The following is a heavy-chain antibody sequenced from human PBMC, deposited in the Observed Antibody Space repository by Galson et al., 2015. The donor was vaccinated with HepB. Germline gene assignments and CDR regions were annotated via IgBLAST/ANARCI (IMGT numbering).Heavy chain of an antibody. CDR3: ASNLGYCSSTSCYDGLSVMPDSYYYYGMDV. CDR2: IWYDGSNK. D-gene: IGHD2-2*01. CDR1: GFTFSSYG. Sequence: SLRLSCAASGFTFSSYGMHWVRQAPGKGLEWVAVIWYDGSNKYYADSVKGRFTISRDNSKNTLYLQMNSLRAEDTAVYYCASNLGYCSSTSCYDGLSVMPDSYYYYGMDVWGQGTTVTVSS. V-gene: IGHV3-33*01. J-gene: IGHJ6*02.